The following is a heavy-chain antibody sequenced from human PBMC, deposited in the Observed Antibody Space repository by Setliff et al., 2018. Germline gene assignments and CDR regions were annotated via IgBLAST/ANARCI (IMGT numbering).Heavy chain of an antibody. CDR2: INPNTGAA. J-gene: IGHJ6*03. V-gene: IGHV1-2*02. Sequence: GASVKVSCKAFGYPFTGYYYNHWVRQAPGQGPEWMGWINPNTGAAKYAQQFQGRVTMTRDMSLRTVYLDLSGLTSDDTAVYYCTRDPTGSNFYNFQFYMDVWGKGTTVTVSS. D-gene: IGHD1-1*01. CDR3: TRDPTGSNFYNFQFYMDV. CDR1: GYPFTGYY.